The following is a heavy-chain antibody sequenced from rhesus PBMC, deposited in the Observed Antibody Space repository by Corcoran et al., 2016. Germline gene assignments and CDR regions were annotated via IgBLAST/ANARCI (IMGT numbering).Heavy chain of an antibody. J-gene: IGHJ5-1*01. V-gene: IGHV4S2*01. CDR3: AKSFNNFNRFDV. Sequence: QVRLQESGPGLVKPSETLPLTCVVSGTSINNTYWNWISHAPGKGLEWIGRIYGMSESSDYNPSLKSRVTISIDTSKNQLSLKLLSLTAADTAVYYCAKSFNNFNRFDVWGAGVLVTVSS. CDR2: IYGMSESS. CDR1: GTSINNTY. D-gene: IGHD3-3*01.